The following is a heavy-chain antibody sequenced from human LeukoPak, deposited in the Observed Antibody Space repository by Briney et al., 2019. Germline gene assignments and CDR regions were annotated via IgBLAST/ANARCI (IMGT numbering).Heavy chain of an antibody. CDR1: GFTFKTYA. D-gene: IGHD2-15*01. Sequence: GGSLRLSCAASGFTFKTYAMTWVRQAPGKGLEWVSAISGSGGSTYNADSVKGRFTISRDNSKNTLDLQMNSLRAEDTAVYYCAKDVRYCSGGTCYLNWYFDLWGRGTLVTVSS. CDR3: AKDVRYCSGGTCYLNWYFDL. J-gene: IGHJ2*01. V-gene: IGHV3-23*01. CDR2: ISGSGGST.